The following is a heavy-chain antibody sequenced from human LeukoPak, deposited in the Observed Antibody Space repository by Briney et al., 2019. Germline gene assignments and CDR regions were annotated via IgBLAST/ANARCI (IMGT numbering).Heavy chain of an antibody. CDR3: AREYYIAASFDY. V-gene: IGHV4-30-2*01. CDR1: GGSISSGGYY. CDR2: IYHSGST. J-gene: IGHJ4*02. Sequence: PSQTLSLTCTVSGGSISSGGYYWSWIRQPPGKGLEWIGYIYHSGSTYYNPSLKSRVTISVDRSKNQFSLKLSSVTAADTAVYYCAREYYIAASFDYWGQGTLVTVSS. D-gene: IGHD6-25*01.